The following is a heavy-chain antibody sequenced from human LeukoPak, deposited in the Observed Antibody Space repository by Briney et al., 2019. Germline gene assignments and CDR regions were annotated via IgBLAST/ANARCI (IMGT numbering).Heavy chain of an antibody. Sequence: GGSLRLSCAASGFTFSSYSMNWVRQAPGKGLEWVSYISSSSSTIYYADSVKGRFTISRDNAKNSLYLQMNSLRAEDTAVYYCARGRGRLVNSPFDYWGQGTLVTVSS. CDR1: GFTFSSYS. J-gene: IGHJ4*02. CDR3: ARGRGRLVNSPFDY. V-gene: IGHV3-48*04. CDR2: ISSSSSTI. D-gene: IGHD3-9*01.